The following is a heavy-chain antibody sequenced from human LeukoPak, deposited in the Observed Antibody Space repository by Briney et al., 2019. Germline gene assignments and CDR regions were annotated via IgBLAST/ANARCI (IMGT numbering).Heavy chain of an antibody. Sequence: GGSLRLSCAASGFTFSSYWMSWVRQAPGKGLEWVANIKQDGSEKYYVDSVKGRFTISRDNAKNSLYLQMNSLRDEDTAVYYCARLTTVTTNWFDPWGQGTLVTVSS. J-gene: IGHJ5*02. V-gene: IGHV3-7*01. CDR1: GFTFSSYW. CDR3: ARLTTVTTNWFDP. D-gene: IGHD4-17*01. CDR2: IKQDGSEK.